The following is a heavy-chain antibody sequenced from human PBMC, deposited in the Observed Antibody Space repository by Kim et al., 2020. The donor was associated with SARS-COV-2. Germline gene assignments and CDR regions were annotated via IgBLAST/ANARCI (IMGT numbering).Heavy chain of an antibody. Sequence: GGSLRLSCAASGFTFSSYAMSWVRQAPGKGLEWVSAISGSGGSTYYADSVKGRFTISRDNSKNTLYLQMNSLRAEDTAVYYCAKSPPRRSVVRESWYFDYWGQGTLVTVSS. CDR1: GFTFSSYA. CDR2: ISGSGGST. D-gene: IGHD3-16*01. V-gene: IGHV3-23*01. CDR3: AKSPPRRSVVRESWYFDY. J-gene: IGHJ4*02.